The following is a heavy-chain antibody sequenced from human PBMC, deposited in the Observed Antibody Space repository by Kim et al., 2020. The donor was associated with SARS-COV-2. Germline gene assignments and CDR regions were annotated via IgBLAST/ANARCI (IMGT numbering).Heavy chain of an antibody. V-gene: IGHV4-31*03. CDR3: ARDDRRPTYYYGSGSYYNGAFDI. D-gene: IGHD3-10*01. J-gene: IGHJ3*02. CDR1: GGSISSGGYY. Sequence: SETLSLTCTVSGGSISSGGYYWSWIRQHPGKGLEWIGYIYYSGSTYYNPSLKSRVTISVDTSKNQFSLKLSSVTAADTAVYYCARDDRRPTYYYGSGSYYNGAFDIWGQGTMVTVSS. CDR2: IYYSGST.